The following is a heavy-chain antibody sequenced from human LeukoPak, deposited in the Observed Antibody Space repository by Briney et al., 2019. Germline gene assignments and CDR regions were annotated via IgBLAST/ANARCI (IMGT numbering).Heavy chain of an antibody. CDR3: ASGGGPGTTLELDY. V-gene: IGHV4-39*01. J-gene: IGHJ4*02. CDR1: GGSISSGNYY. CDR2: IYYNGNT. D-gene: IGHD1-1*01. Sequence: SETLSLTCTVSGGSISSGNYYWDWIRQSPGKGLEWIGNIYYNGNTYYNPPLTGRVTMSVDTSKNQFSLKLSSVTAADTAVYYCASGGGPGTTLELDYWGQGTLVTVSS.